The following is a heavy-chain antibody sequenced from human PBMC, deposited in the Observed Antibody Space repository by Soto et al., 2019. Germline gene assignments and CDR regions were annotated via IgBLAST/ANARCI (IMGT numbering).Heavy chain of an antibody. CDR3: ARDHRYCSSTSCYGLGFDP. CDR1: GFTFSSYG. J-gene: IGHJ5*02. Sequence: QVQLVESGGGVVQPGRSLRLSCAASGFTFSSYGMHWVRQAPGKGLEWVAVIWYDGSNKYYADSVKVRFTISRDNSKNTLYLQMNSLRAEDTAVYYCARDHRYCSSTSCYGLGFDPWGQGTLVTVSS. V-gene: IGHV3-33*01. CDR2: IWYDGSNK. D-gene: IGHD2-2*01.